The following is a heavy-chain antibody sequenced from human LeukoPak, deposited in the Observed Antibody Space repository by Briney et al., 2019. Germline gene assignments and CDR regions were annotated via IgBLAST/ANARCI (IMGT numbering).Heavy chain of an antibody. Sequence: PGGSLRLSCAASGFTFSSYSMNWVRQAPGKGLEWVSYISSSSSTIYYADSVKGRFTISRDNSKNTLYLQMNSLRAEDTAIYYCAKLRLLPNYWGQGTLVTVSS. D-gene: IGHD6-25*01. CDR2: ISSSSSTI. CDR3: AKLRLLPNY. V-gene: IGHV3-48*01. J-gene: IGHJ4*02. CDR1: GFTFSSYS.